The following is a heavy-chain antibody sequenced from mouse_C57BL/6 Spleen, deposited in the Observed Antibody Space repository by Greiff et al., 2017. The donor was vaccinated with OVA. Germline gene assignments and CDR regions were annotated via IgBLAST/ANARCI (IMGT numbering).Heavy chain of an antibody. J-gene: IGHJ2*01. CDR2: IWSGGST. D-gene: IGHD4-1*02. V-gene: IGHV2-2*01. CDR1: GFSLTSYG. Sequence: VQLQQSGPGLVQPSQSLSITCTVSGFSLTSYGVHWVRQSPGQGLEWLGVIWSGGSTDYNAAFISRLSISKDNSKSQVFFKMNSLQADDTAIYYCARNEQLGNFDYWGQGTTLTVSS. CDR3: ARNEQLGNFDY.